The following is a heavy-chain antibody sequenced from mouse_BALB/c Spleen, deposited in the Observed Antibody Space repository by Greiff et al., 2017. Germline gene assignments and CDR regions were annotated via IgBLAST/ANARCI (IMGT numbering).Heavy chain of an antibody. J-gene: IGHJ1*01. V-gene: IGHV10S3*01. CDR3: VRGSSTAGYWYFDV. CDR1: GFTFNTNA. CDR2: IRSKSNNYAT. Sequence: EVKLVETGGGLVQPKGSLKLSCAASGFTFNTNAMNWVRQAPGKGLEWVARIRSKSNNYATYYADSVKDRFTISRDDSQSMLYLQMNNLKTEDTAMYYCVRGSSTAGYWYFDVWGAGTTVTVSS. D-gene: IGHD1-2*01.